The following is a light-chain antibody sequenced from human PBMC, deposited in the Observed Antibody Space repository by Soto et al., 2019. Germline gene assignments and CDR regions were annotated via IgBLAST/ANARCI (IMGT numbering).Light chain of an antibody. CDR2: GAS. CDR1: ETVATN. CDR3: QQYFEWPPMT. V-gene: IGKV3-15*01. J-gene: IGKJ1*01. Sequence: LMTQSPATLSMSPGGRATLSCWASETVATNLAWYQQKPGQAPRLLISGASTRAAGISDRFRGSGSGTEFTLTISSLRSEDSAIYYCQQYFEWPPMTFGQGTKVDIK.